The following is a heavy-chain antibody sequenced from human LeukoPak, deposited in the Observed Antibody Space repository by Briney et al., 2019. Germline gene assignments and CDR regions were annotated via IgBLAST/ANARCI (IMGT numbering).Heavy chain of an antibody. Sequence: ASVKVSCKVSGYTLTELSMHWVRQAPGKGLEWMGGFDPEDGETIYAQKFQGRVTMTEDTSTDTAYMELSSLRSEDTAVYYCATVLPPYYYDSSGYYSYYFDCWGQGTLVTVSS. CDR1: GYTLTELS. D-gene: IGHD3-22*01. CDR3: ATVLPPYYYDSSGYYSYYFDC. V-gene: IGHV1-24*01. CDR2: FDPEDGET. J-gene: IGHJ4*02.